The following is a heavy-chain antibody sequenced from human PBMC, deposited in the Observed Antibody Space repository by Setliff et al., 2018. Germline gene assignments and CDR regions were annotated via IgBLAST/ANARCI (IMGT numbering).Heavy chain of an antibody. CDR2: IYPGNADT. CDR1: GYSFTDYW. Sequence: PGESLKISCKGSGYSFTDYWIAWVRQTPGKGLEWMGTIYPGNADTRYSPSFQGQVTIPTDTSINTAFLQWNNLKASDTAVYYCARRGERFFNWFDPWGQGTLVTVSS. J-gene: IGHJ5*02. D-gene: IGHD2-21*01. CDR3: ARRGERFFNWFDP. V-gene: IGHV5-51*01.